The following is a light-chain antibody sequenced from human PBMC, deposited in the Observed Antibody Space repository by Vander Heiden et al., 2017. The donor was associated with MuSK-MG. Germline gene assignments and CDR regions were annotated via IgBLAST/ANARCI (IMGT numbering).Light chain of an antibody. V-gene: IGKV3-20*01. CDR2: DTS. J-gene: IGKJ2*01. Sequence: EIVLTQSPATLALSPGERATLSCRASQGGSSNFLEWYQQKPGQPPRLLIDDTSSRATGIPDRFSGSGSGTDFTLTISRLEPEDFAVYYCLQYNIFPYRYTFGQGTKLXI. CDR3: LQYNIFPYRYT. CDR1: QGGSSNF.